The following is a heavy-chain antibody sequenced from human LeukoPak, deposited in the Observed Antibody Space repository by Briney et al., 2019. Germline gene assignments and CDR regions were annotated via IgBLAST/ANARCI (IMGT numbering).Heavy chain of an antibody. D-gene: IGHD4-17*01. V-gene: IGHV3-30-3*01. CDR3: ARAPPLDGDSRPY. CDR2: ISYDGSNK. J-gene: IGHJ4*02. Sequence: PGRSLRLSCAASGFTFSSYAMHWVRQAPGKGLEWVAVISYDGSNKYYADYVKGRFTISRDNSKNTLYLQMNSLRAEDTAVYYCARAPPLDGDSRPYWGQGTLVTVSS. CDR1: GFTFSSYA.